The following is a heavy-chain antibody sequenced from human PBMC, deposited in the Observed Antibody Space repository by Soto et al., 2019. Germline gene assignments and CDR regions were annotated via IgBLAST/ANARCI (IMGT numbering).Heavy chain of an antibody. CDR2: IIPIFGTA. J-gene: IGHJ5*02. V-gene: IGHV1-69*01. CDR3: ERDRAYANNWFDP. CDR1: GGTFSSYA. Sequence: QVQLVQSGAEVKKPGSSVKVSCKASGGTFSSYAISWVRQAPGQGLEWMGGIIPIFGTANYAQKFQGRVTITADESTSTAYMEMSSMRSEATAVDYCERDRAYANNWFDPWGQGTQVTFSS. D-gene: IGHD2-2*01.